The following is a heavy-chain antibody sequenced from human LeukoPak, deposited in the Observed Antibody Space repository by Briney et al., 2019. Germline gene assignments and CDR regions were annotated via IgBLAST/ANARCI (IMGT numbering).Heavy chain of an antibody. Sequence: PSQTLSLTCTVSGGSISSGDYYWSWIRQPPGKGLEWIGYIHYTGSTYYNPSLKSRLTISLDTSKNQFSLNLSSVTAADTAVYFCAREREAYTYGYSSTLFDSWGLGTLVTVSS. CDR2: IHYTGST. D-gene: IGHD5-18*01. CDR3: AREREAYTYGYSSTLFDS. CDR1: GGSISSGDYY. V-gene: IGHV4-30-4*01. J-gene: IGHJ4*02.